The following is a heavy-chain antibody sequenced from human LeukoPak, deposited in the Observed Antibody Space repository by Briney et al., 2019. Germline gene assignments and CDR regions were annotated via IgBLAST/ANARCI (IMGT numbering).Heavy chain of an antibody. J-gene: IGHJ4*02. CDR1: GFTFSSYW. Sequence: GGSLGPSCAASGFTFSSYWMHWVRQAPGKGLVWVSRINSDGSSTNYADSVKGRFTISRDNAKNTLFLQMNSLRAEDTAVYYRARVRYCDYWGQGTLVTVSS. CDR3: ARVRYCDY. V-gene: IGHV3-74*01. D-gene: IGHD1-14*01. CDR2: INSDGSST.